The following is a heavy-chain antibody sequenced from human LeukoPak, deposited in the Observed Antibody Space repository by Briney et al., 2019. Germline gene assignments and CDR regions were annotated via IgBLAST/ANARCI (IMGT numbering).Heavy chain of an antibody. D-gene: IGHD6-19*01. Sequence: GGSLRLSCAASEFTISRYWMHWVRQAPGKGLVWVSNINNDGSITTYADSVKGRFTISRDNVKNTLFLQMNSLGAEDTALYYCAKDNRRHYTSGPNPDSLHWGQGALVTVSS. CDR2: INNDGSIT. CDR3: AKDNRRHYTSGPNPDSLH. V-gene: IGHV3-74*01. J-gene: IGHJ4*02. CDR1: EFTISRYW.